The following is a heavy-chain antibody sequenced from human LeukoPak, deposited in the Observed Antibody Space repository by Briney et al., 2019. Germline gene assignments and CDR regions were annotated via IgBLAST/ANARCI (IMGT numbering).Heavy chain of an antibody. D-gene: IGHD6-19*01. CDR1: GFTFSDFW. V-gene: IGHV3-21*01. J-gene: IGHJ4*02. Sequence: GGSLRLSCAASGFTFSDFWMHWVRQAPGKGLEWVSSISSSSSYIYYADSVKGRFTISRDNAKNSLYLQMNSLRAEDTAVYYCARALTSIAVAGTAFDYWGQGTLVTVSS. CDR3: ARALTSIAVAGTAFDY. CDR2: ISSSSSYI.